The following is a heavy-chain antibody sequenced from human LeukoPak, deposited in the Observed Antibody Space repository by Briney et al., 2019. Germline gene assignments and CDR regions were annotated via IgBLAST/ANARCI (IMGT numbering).Heavy chain of an antibody. CDR1: GGSISSSSYY. V-gene: IGHV4-39*01. CDR3: ARHVKATAATYYGIDV. Sequence: SETLSLTCTVSGGSISSSSYYWGWIRQPPGKGLEWIGIIYSGGSTSYNTSLKSRLTISADTSRNQFSLNLSSVTAADTAMYYCARHVKATAATYYGIDVRGQGTTVTVSS. D-gene: IGHD6-25*01. J-gene: IGHJ6*02. CDR2: IYSGGST.